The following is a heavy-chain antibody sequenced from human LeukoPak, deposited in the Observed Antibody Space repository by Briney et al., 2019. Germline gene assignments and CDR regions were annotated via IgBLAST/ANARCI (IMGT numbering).Heavy chain of an antibody. Sequence: GGSLRLSCAASGFTFSSYAMSWVRQAPGKGLEWVSAISGSGGSTYYADSVKGRFTISRDNSKNTLYLQMNSLRAEDTAVYYCAKGMTHGDYVVLTGIDYWGQGTLVTVSS. J-gene: IGHJ4*02. D-gene: IGHD4-17*01. CDR3: AKGMTHGDYVVLTGIDY. V-gene: IGHV3-23*01. CDR1: GFTFSSYA. CDR2: ISGSGGST.